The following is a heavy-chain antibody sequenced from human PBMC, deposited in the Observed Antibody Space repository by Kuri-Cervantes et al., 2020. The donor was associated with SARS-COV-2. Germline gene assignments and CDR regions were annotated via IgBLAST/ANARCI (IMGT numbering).Heavy chain of an antibody. CDR2: IYYSGGT. CDR1: GGSISSHY. D-gene: IGHD5-18*01. CDR3: ARDLWNTARGVYDY. Sequence: ESLKISCTVSGGSISSHYWSWIRQPPGKGLEWIGYIYYSGGTYYNPSLKSRVTISVDTSKNQFSLKLSSVTAADTAVYYCARDLWNTARGVYDYWGQGTLVTVSS. V-gene: IGHV4-59*11. J-gene: IGHJ4*02.